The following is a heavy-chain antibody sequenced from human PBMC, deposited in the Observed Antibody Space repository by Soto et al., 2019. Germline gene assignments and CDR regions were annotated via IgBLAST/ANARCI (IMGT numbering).Heavy chain of an antibody. Sequence: QVQLVESGGGVVQPGRSLRLSCAASGFPFSSYGMHWVRESPGKGLAWVAVISYDGSNKYYADSVKGRFTISRDKNASTLDLKRNSLRPEETALYYCVSCQYYFAYRGQGTLVTVSP. CDR1: GFPFSSYG. V-gene: IGHV3-30*03. CDR2: ISYDGSNK. CDR3: VSCQYYFAY. J-gene: IGHJ4*02.